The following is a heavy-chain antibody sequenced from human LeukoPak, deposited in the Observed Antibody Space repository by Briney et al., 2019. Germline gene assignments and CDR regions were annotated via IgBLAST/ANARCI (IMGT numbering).Heavy chain of an antibody. CDR2: ISGSGGGT. V-gene: IGHV3-23*01. CDR1: GFTFRDSA. Sequence: PGGSLRLSCAASGFTFRDSAMSWVRQAPGKGLEWVSAISGSGGGTYYADSVKGRFTISRDNSKNTLYVQMNSLRAADTAVYYCAKAAGRGYNYGDYFDYWGQGTLVTVSS. J-gene: IGHJ4*02. D-gene: IGHD5-18*01. CDR3: AKAAGRGYNYGDYFDY.